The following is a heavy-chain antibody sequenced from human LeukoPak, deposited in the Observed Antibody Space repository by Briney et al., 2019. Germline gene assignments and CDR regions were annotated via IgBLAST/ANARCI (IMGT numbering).Heavy chain of an antibody. CDR2: IIPIFGTA. CDR1: GGTFSSYA. CDR3: ARGTFGGVIAFAPSFDY. Sequence: GASVKVSCKASGGTFSSYAISWVRQAPGQGLEWMGGIIPIFGTANYAQKFQGRVTITADKSTSTAYMELSSLRSEDTAVYYCARGTFGGVIAFAPSFDYWGQGTPVTVSS. J-gene: IGHJ4*02. D-gene: IGHD3-16*02. V-gene: IGHV1-69*06.